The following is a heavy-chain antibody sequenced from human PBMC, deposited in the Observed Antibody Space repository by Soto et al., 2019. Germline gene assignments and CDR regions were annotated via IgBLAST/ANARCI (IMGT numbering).Heavy chain of an antibody. Sequence: ASVKVSCKASGYTFTSYAMHWVRQAPGQRLEWMGWINAGNGNTKYSQKFQGRVTITRDTSASTAYMELSSLRSEDTAVYYCARTLGYCSGGSCYGAFDIWGQGTMVTVSS. V-gene: IGHV1-3*01. J-gene: IGHJ3*02. CDR1: GYTFTSYA. CDR3: ARTLGYCSGGSCYGAFDI. D-gene: IGHD2-15*01. CDR2: INAGNGNT.